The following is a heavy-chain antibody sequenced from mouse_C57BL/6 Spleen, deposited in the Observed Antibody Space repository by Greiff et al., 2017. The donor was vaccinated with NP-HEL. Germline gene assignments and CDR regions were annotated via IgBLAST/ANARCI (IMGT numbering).Heavy chain of an antibody. CDR3: ARDSITTVVPPWFAY. Sequence: VQLQQSVAELVRPGASVKLSCTASGFNIKNTYMHWVKQRPEQGLEWIGRIDPANGNTKYATKFQGKATITEDTSSNTAYLQLSSLTSEDTAIYYCARDSITTVVPPWFAYWGQGTLVTVSA. D-gene: IGHD1-1*01. CDR1: GFNIKNTY. J-gene: IGHJ3*01. CDR2: IDPANGNT. V-gene: IGHV14-3*01.